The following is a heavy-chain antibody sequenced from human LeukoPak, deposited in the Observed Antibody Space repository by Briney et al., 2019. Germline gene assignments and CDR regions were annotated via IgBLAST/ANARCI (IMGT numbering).Heavy chain of an antibody. J-gene: IGHJ4*02. Sequence: PSETLSLTCTVSGCSISNYHWSWIRQPAREGLVWISQIHTSGSTNYNPPLKSRVTMSIDTPENQLSLTIRSVTAADTAVYYCARRDISSGWSFDYWGQGILVTVSS. D-gene: IGHD6-19*01. V-gene: IGHV4-4*07. CDR3: ARRDISSGWSFDY. CDR1: GCSISNYH. CDR2: IHTSGST.